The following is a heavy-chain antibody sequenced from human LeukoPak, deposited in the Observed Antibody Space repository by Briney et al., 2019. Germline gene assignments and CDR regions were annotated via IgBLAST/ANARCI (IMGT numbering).Heavy chain of an antibody. Sequence: GASVKVSCKASGGTFSSYTISWVRQAPGQGLEWMGRIIPILGIANYAQKFQGRVTITADKSTSTAYMELSSRRSEDTAVYYCARDHGIVDTIPGYYWGQGTLVTVSS. J-gene: IGHJ4*02. CDR3: ARDHGIVDTIPGYY. CDR1: GGTFSSYT. D-gene: IGHD5-12*01. CDR2: IIPILGIA. V-gene: IGHV1-69*04.